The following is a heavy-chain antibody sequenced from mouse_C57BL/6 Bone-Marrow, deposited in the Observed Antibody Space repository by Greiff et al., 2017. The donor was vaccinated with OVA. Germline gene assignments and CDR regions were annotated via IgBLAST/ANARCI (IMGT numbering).Heavy chain of an antibody. Sequence: VKVVESGAELARPGASVKLSCKASGYTFTGYGISWVKQRAGQGLEWIGEIYPRSGNTYYNEKFKGKATLTADKSSSTAYMELRSLTSEDSAVYYCAREDYYGSSYYYFDYWGQGTTLTVSS. CDR2: IYPRSGNT. J-gene: IGHJ2*01. CDR1: GYTFTGYG. CDR3: AREDYYGSSYYYFDY. V-gene: IGHV1-81*01. D-gene: IGHD1-1*01.